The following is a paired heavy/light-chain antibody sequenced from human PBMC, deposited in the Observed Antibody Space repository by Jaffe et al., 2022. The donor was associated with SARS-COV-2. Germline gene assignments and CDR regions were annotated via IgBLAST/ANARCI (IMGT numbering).Light chain of an antibody. V-gene: IGLV2-14*01. J-gene: IGLJ3*02. CDR3: ISYTSSSTWV. CDR2: EVS. Sequence: QSALTQPASVSGSPGQSITISCTGTSSDVGGYKYVSWYQQPPGKVPKFLIYEVSERPSGVSDRFSGSKSDNTASLTISGLQPEDEADYYCISYTSSSTWVFGGGTKLTVL. CDR1: SSDVGGYKY.
Heavy chain of an antibody. CDR1: GFTFSSFG. CDR2: ISYDGNNR. CDR3: ATRGNKYGPPLV. D-gene: IGHD5-18*01. V-gene: IGHV3-30*03. J-gene: IGHJ4*02. Sequence: QVQLVESGGGVVQPGRSLRLSCAASGFTFSSFGMHWVRQAPGKGLEWVAVISYDGNNRYYSDSVKGRFTISRDNSKNTLYLQMNSLRVEDTAVYYCATRGNKYGPPLVWGQGTLVAVSS.